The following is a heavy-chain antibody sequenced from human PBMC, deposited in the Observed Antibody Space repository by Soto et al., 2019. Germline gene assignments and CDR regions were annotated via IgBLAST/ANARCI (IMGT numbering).Heavy chain of an antibody. D-gene: IGHD3-22*01. CDR3: ARGLGDYFNPFLDY. CDR1: GYPFTNYY. V-gene: IGHV1-46*01. Sequence: ASVKVSCKASSGYPFTNYYMHWVRQAPGQGLEWVGIISPSSASASYAQKFQDRVTMTRDTSTSTVYMELSSLRFEDTAVYYCARGLGDYFNPFLDYWGQGSLVTVSS. CDR2: ISPSSASA. J-gene: IGHJ4*02.